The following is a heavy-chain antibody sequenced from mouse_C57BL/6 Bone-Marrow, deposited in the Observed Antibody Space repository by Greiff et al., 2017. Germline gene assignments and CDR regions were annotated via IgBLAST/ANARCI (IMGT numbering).Heavy chain of an antibody. Sequence: QVQLQQSGAELVRPGASVKMSCKASGYTFTSYWMHWVKQRPGRGLEWIGWIDPNSGGTKYNQKFKGKATLTADKSSSTAYVQLSSLTSEDTEVYYCAPYGSYAIDYWGQGTSVTVSS. D-gene: IGHD1-1*02. J-gene: IGHJ4*01. V-gene: IGHV1-7*01. CDR3: APYGSYAIDY. CDR2: IDPNSGGT. CDR1: GYTFTSYW.